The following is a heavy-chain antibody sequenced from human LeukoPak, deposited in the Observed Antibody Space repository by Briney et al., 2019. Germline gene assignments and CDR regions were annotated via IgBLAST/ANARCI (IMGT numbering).Heavy chain of an antibody. CDR3: ARDGTYDSSGYDY. Sequence: SETLSLTCAVSGGSISSGGYSWSWIRQPPGKGLEWIGYIYHSGSTYYNPSLKSRVTISVDRSKNQFSLKLSSVTAADTAVYYCARDGTYDSSGYDYWGQGTLVTVSS. V-gene: IGHV4-30-2*01. J-gene: IGHJ4*02. CDR1: GGSISSGGYS. D-gene: IGHD3-22*01. CDR2: IYHSGST.